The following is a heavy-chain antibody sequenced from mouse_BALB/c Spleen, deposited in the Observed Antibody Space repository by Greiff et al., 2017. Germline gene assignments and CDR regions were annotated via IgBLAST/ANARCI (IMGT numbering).Heavy chain of an antibody. CDR3: AIISTVVDY. Sequence: VQLEESGAELVKPGASVKLSCTASGFNIKDTYMRWVKQRPEQGLVWSGRIDLVNGNTKYDPKFQGKATLTADQSSNTAYMKLSSMTSEDTAVYYCAIISTVVDYWGQGTLVTVSA. CDR2: IDLVNGNT. J-gene: IGHJ3*01. D-gene: IGHD1-1*01. CDR1: GFNIKDTY. V-gene: IGHV14-3*02.